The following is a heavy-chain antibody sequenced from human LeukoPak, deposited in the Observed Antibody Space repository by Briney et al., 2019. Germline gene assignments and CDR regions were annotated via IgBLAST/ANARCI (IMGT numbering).Heavy chain of an antibody. J-gene: IGHJ4*02. Sequence: ASVKVSCKASGYTFSGFYVHWVRQAPGQGLEWMGIIKVSGGRTEYAQKFQGRVTVTRDMSTSTVYMELNILRSEDTAVYYCAREPPESYYFDNWGQGTLVTVSS. CDR3: AREPPESYYFDN. CDR1: GYTFSGFY. CDR2: IKVSGGRT. V-gene: IGHV1-46*01.